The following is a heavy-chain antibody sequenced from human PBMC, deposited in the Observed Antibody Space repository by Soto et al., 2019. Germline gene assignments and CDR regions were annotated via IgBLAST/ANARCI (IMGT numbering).Heavy chain of an antibody. V-gene: IGHV3-48*02. CDR2: ITSSGTTV. CDR1: GFTFSSYS. CDR3: ARGSSNWPYYFDF. D-gene: IGHD6-13*01. Sequence: PGGSLRLSCAASGFTFSSYSLNWVRQAPGKGLEKVSYITSSGTTVYYADSVRGRFTISRDNAKNSLYLQMNSLRDDDTAVYYCARGSSNWPYYFDFWGQGTLVTVST. J-gene: IGHJ4*02.